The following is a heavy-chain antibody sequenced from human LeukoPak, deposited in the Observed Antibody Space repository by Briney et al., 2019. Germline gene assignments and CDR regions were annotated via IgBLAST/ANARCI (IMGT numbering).Heavy chain of an antibody. J-gene: IGHJ4*02. CDR1: GYTFTGHH. D-gene: IGHD3-10*01. CDR2: INPNSGGT. V-gene: IGHV1-2*06. CDR3: ARGLWFGEYYFDY. Sequence: ASVKVSCKASGYTFTGHHMHWVRQAPGQGLEWMGRINPNSGGTNYAQKFQGRVTMTRDTSISTAYMELSRLRSDDTAVYYCARGLWFGEYYFDYWGQGTLVTVSS.